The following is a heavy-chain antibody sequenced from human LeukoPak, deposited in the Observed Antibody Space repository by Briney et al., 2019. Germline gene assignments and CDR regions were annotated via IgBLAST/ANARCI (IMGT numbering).Heavy chain of an antibody. CDR3: AKDQEGYYDILTGYPSDWFDP. D-gene: IGHD3-9*01. CDR1: GFTFSSYW. V-gene: IGHV3-7*01. J-gene: IGHJ5*02. CDR2: IKQDGSEK. Sequence: GGSLRLSCAASGFTFSSYWMSWVRQAPGKGLEWVANIKQDGSEKYYADSVKGRFTISRDNSKNTLYLQMNSLRAEDTAVYYCAKDQEGYYDILTGYPSDWFDPWGQGTLVTVSS.